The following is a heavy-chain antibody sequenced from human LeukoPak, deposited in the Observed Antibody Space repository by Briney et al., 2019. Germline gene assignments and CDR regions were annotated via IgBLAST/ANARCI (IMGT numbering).Heavy chain of an antibody. CDR2: INPNSGGT. V-gene: IGHV1-2*02. J-gene: IGHJ3*02. Sequence: ASVKVSCKASGYTFTGYYMHWLRQAPGQGLEWMGWINPNSGGTNYAQKFQGRVTMTRDTSISTAYMELSRLRSDDTAVYYCARVPYDKGAFDIWGQGTMVTVSS. CDR1: GYTFTGYY. D-gene: IGHD3-16*01. CDR3: ARVPYDKGAFDI.